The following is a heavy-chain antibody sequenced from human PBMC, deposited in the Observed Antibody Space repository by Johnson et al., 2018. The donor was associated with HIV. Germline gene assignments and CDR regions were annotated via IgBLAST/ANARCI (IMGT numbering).Heavy chain of an antibody. CDR3: ARAIAAAGTVGVDAFDI. CDR2: VWYDGRNK. Sequence: QVQLVESGGGLVKPGGSLRLSCAASGFTFSDYYMTWIHQAPGKGLEWVAGVWYDGRNKYYADSVKGRFTISRDNSKNTLYLQMNSLRAEDTAVYYCARAIAAAGTVGVDAFDIWGQGTMVTVSS. D-gene: IGHD6-13*01. CDR1: GFTFSDYY. V-gene: IGHV3-33*08. J-gene: IGHJ3*02.